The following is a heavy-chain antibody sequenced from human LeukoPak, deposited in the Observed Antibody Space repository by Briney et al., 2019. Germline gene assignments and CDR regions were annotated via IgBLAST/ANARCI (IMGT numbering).Heavy chain of an antibody. D-gene: IGHD1-1*01. J-gene: IGHJ4*02. CDR3: AREGANWRYFDY. V-gene: IGHV4-30-2*01. CDR1: GGSISSGGYY. CDR2: IYHSGST. Sequence: PSQTLSLTCTVSGGSISSGGYYWSWIRQPPGKGLEWIGYIYHSGSTYYNPSLKSRVTISVDRSKNQFSLKLSSVTAADTAVYYCAREGANWRYFDYWGQGTLVTVSS.